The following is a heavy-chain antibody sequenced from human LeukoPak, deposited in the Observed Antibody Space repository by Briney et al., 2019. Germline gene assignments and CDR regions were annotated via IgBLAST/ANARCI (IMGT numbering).Heavy chain of an antibody. Sequence: GASVNVSCKASGYTFTSYGISWVRQAPGQGLEWMGWISAYNGNTNYAQKLQGRVTMTTDTSTSTAYMELRSLRSDDTAVYYCARDTTEVAAAGRIDYWGQGTLVTVSS. D-gene: IGHD6-13*01. J-gene: IGHJ4*02. CDR3: ARDTTEVAAAGRIDY. CDR1: GYTFTSYG. CDR2: ISAYNGNT. V-gene: IGHV1-18*04.